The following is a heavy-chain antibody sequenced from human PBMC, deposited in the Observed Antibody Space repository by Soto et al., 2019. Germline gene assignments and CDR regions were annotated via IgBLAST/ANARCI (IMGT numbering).Heavy chain of an antibody. CDR3: AKEDYYDSSGYND. D-gene: IGHD3-22*01. Sequence: GGSLRISCAASGFTFRSYGMHWVRQAPGKGLEWVAVISYDGSNKYYADSVKGRLTISRDNSKNTLYLQMNSLRAEDTAVYYCAKEDYYDSSGYNDWGQGTLVTVSS. CDR1: GFTFRSYG. J-gene: IGHJ4*02. CDR2: ISYDGSNK. V-gene: IGHV3-30*18.